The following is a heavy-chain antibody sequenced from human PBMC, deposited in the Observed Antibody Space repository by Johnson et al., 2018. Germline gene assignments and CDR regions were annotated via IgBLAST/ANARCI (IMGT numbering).Heavy chain of an antibody. CDR3: ARDINRVRGGEGSYDGMDV. D-gene: IGHD3-10*01. CDR2: ISSRSGTI. J-gene: IGHJ6*02. Sequence: VQLVQSGGGLVQPGGSLRLSCAASGFTFSSYNMNWVRQAPGKGLESVSYISSRSGTIYYADSVRGRFTISRDNAKNSLYLQMNSLRDEDTAVYYWARDINRVRGGEGSYDGMDVWGQGTTVTVSS. CDR1: GFTFSSYN. V-gene: IGHV3-48*02.